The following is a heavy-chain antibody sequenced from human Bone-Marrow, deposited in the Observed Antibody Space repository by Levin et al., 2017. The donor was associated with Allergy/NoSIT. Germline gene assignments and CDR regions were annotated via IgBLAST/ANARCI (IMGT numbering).Heavy chain of an antibody. CDR3: ATVNPFAELLSFDY. J-gene: IGHJ4*02. CDR2: FDPEDDEV. Sequence: ASVKVSCNVSGYTLSDLSMRWVRQAPGKGLDWMGGFDPEDDEVIYAQKFQGRVTMTEDTSTDTAYLELISLRSEDTAVYYCATVNPFAELLSFDYWGQGTLVTVSS. V-gene: IGHV1-24*01. CDR1: GYTLSDLS. D-gene: IGHD3-10*01.